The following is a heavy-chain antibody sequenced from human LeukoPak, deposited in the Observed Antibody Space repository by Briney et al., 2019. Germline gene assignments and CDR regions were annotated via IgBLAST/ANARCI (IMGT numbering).Heavy chain of an antibody. CDR1: GFTFSNYA. D-gene: IGHD5-12*01. Sequence: SGGSLRLSCAASGFTFSNYAMSWVRQAPGQGLEWVSTITGSGGSTSYAYSVKGRFTTSRDNSKNTLYLQMNSLRVEDTAVYYCAKDMRGYSGYGFDMWGLGTMVTVSS. CDR3: AKDMRGYSGYGFDM. V-gene: IGHV3-23*01. CDR2: ITGSGGST. J-gene: IGHJ3*02.